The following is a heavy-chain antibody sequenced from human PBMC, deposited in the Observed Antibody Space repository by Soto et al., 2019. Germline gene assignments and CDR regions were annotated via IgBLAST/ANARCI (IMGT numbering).Heavy chain of an antibody. V-gene: IGHV3-49*04. CDR3: TRDRNYYDSSGYYRESDY. CDR2: IRSKAYGGTT. CDR1: GFTFGDYA. Sequence: GGSLRLSCTASGFTFGDYAMSWVRQAPGKGLEWVGFIRSKAYGGTTEYAASVKGRFTISRDDSKSIAYLQMNSLKTEDTAVYYRTRDRNYYDSSGYYRESDYWGQGTLVTVSS. D-gene: IGHD3-22*01. J-gene: IGHJ4*02.